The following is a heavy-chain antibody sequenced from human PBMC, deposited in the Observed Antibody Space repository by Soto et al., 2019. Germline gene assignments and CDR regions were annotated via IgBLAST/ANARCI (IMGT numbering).Heavy chain of an antibody. CDR1: GISFSSHT. J-gene: IGHJ6*02. CDR3: ARVGGNYYYYYGMDF. V-gene: IGHV3-21*01. D-gene: IGHD4-4*01. CDR2: ISSSSTYI. Sequence: EVQVVESGGGLVKPGGSLRLSCAASGISFSSHTMNWVRQAPGKGLEWVSSISSSSTYIYYADSVNGGFTISRDNAKNSLHLQMNSMRAEDTAVYYCARVGGNYYYYYGMDFWGRGTTVTVSS.